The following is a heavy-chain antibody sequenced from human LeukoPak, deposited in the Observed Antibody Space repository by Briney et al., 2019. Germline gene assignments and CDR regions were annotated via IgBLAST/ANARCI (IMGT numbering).Heavy chain of an antibody. J-gene: IGHJ3*02. CDR3: ARTSLRYFGSGSYSLDVFDI. V-gene: IGHV3-30-3*01. CDR2: ITSDGSKK. D-gene: IGHD3-10*01. CDR1: GFTFNTYA. Sequence: GGSLRLSCAASGFTFNTYALHWIRQAPGKGLEWVAAITSDGSKKYYADSVKSRFTISRDNSKNTLYLQMSSLRADDTAVYFCARTSLRYFGSGSYSLDVFDIWGQGTMVTVSS.